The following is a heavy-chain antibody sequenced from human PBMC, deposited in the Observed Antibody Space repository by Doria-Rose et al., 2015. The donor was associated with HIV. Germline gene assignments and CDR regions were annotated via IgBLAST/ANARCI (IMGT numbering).Heavy chain of an antibody. CDR2: IFSDDER. D-gene: IGHD6-13*01. CDR1: GVSLSSPGMG. Sequence: SGPVLVKPTETPTLTCTVSGVSLSSPGMGVSWIRQPPGKALEWLANIFSDDERSYKTTLKSRLTISRGTSKSQVVLTMTDMDPVDTATYYCARIKSSRWYHKYYFDFWGRGTLVIVSA. J-gene: IGHJ4*02. CDR3: ARIKSSRWYHKYYFDF. V-gene: IGHV2-26*01.